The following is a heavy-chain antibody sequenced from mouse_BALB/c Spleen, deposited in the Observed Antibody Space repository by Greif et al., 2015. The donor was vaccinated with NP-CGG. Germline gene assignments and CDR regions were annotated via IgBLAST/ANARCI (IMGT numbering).Heavy chain of an antibody. Sequence: EVNVVESGGGLVKPGGSLKLSCAASGFTFSSYAMSWVRQSPEKRLEWVAEISSGGSYTYYPDTVTGRFTISRDNAKNTLYLEMSSLRSEDTAMYYCARGARATSLAYWGQGTLVTVSA. CDR1: GFTFSSYA. CDR3: ARGARATSLAY. J-gene: IGHJ3*01. V-gene: IGHV5-9-4*01. D-gene: IGHD3-1*01. CDR2: ISSGGSYT.